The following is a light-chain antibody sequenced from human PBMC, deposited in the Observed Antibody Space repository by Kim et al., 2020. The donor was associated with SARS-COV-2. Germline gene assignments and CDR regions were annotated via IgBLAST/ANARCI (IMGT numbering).Light chain of an antibody. CDR3: LSRDIGDNHLRV. CDR1: SLRKYY. J-gene: IGLJ1*01. V-gene: IGLV3-19*01. CDR2: NDN. Sequence: LGQTVKITCQGDSLRKYYANWYQQKAGQAPVLVIYNDNNRPSGIPDRFSGSSSGNSASLTITGAQAEDEADYCCLSRDIGDNHLRVFGTGTKVTVL.